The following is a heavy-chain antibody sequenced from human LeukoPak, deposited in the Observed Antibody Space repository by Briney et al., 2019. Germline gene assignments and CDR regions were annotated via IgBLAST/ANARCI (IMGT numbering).Heavy chain of an antibody. J-gene: IGHJ4*02. CDR3: ARVAMSGIGSDDF. V-gene: IGHV1-2*02. CDR1: GYTFTGYY. Sequence: ASVKVSCKASGYTFTGYYMHWVRQAPGQGLEWMGWINPNSGGTNYALKFQGRVTMTRDTSISTAYMELSSLKSDDTAVYYCARVAMSGIGSDDFWGQGTLVTASS. D-gene: IGHD1-26*01. CDR2: INPNSGGT.